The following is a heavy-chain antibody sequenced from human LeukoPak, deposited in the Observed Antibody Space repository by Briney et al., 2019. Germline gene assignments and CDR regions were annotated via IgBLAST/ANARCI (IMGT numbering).Heavy chain of an antibody. CDR1: GFTFTNAW. D-gene: IGHD3-10*02. CDR2: SKSQTDGGTT. J-gene: IGHJ4*02. Sequence: GGSLILSCAASGFTFTNAWMSWVRQAPGRGLEGIGRSKSQTDGGTTDYAAPVEGRFTISRDDSKNTVYLQMNSLKTEDTAVYYCTTLSYVGGYWGQGTLVTVSS. V-gene: IGHV3-15*01. CDR3: TTLSYVGGY.